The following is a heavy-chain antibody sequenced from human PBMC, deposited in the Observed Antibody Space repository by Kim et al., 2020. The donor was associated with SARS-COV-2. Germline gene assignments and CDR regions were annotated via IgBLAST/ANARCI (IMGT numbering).Heavy chain of an antibody. V-gene: IGHV4-39*07. D-gene: IGHD6-6*01. CDR3: ARALGVAARGRGGWFDT. CDR2: IYYSGIT. J-gene: IGHJ5*02. CDR1: GGSIGSSSYY. Sequence: SETLSLTCTVSGGSIGSSSYYWGWIRQPPGKGLGWLGSIYYSGITYYKPSLKSRVTISVDTSSNQFSLKLSSVTAADTAVYYCARALGVAARGRGGWFDTWGKGTRVTVTS.